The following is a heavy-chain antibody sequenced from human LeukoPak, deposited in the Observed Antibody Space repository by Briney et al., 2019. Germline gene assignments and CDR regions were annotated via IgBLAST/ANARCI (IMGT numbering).Heavy chain of an antibody. CDR3: ARTYCSGGSCYGDY. V-gene: IGHV4-31*03. D-gene: IGHD2-15*01. Sequence: SETLSLTCTVPGGSMSSGAYYWSWVRQHPGKGLEWIGYIYYTGSAYYNPSLRSRVTISVDTSKNQFSLRLSSVTAADTALYYCARTYCSGGSCYGDYWGQGTLVTVSS. CDR2: IYYTGSA. CDR1: GGSMSSGAYY. J-gene: IGHJ4*02.